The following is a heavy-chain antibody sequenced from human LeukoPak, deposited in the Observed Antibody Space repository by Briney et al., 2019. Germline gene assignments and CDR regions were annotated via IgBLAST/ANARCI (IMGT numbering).Heavy chain of an antibody. CDR1: GFTFSDYA. CDR3: AKDREKAVGATIFDH. CDR2: ISFSGRST. J-gene: IGHJ4*02. Sequence: GGSLRLSCAVSGFTFSDYAMSWVRQAPGKGLEWVLGISFSGRSTNYADSVKGRFIISRDNSNNTLHLQMNSLRAEDTAVYYCAKDREKAVGATIFDHWGQGTLVPSPQ. D-gene: IGHD1-26*01. V-gene: IGHV3-23*01.